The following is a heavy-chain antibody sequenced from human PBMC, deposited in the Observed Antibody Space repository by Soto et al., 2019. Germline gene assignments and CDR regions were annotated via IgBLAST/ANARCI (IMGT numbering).Heavy chain of an antibody. CDR3: ATDRYYYYGMDV. CDR1: GHTFTSYD. J-gene: IGHJ6*02. CDR2: MNPNSGNT. V-gene: IGHV1-8*01. Sequence: ASVKVSCKASGHTFTSYDINWVRQATGQGLEWMGWMNPNSGNTGYAQKFQGRVTMTRKTSISTAYMELSSLRSEDTAVYYCATDRYYYYGMDVWGPGTTVTVYS.